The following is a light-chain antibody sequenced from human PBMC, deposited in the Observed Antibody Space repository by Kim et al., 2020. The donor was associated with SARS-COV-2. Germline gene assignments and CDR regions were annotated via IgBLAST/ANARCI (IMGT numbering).Light chain of an antibody. J-gene: IGKJ1*01. CDR1: QSVLYSSNNKRY. CDR2: WAS. V-gene: IGKV4-1*01. CDR3: HQYYTTPWT. Sequence: ATMTGKSSQSVLYSSNNKRYLAWYQQKPGQPPQLLIYWASARMSGVPYRFSGSGSGTDFTLTISNLQPEDVAVYYCHQYYTTPWTFGQGTKVDIK.